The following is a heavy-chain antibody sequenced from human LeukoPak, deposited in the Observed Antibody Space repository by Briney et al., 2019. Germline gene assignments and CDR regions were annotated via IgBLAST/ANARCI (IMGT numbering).Heavy chain of an antibody. J-gene: IGHJ4*02. CDR1: GRSIVSYH. D-gene: IGHD3-3*01. CDR2: IHYSGFT. V-gene: IGHV4-59*08. CDR3: SRGEDSGSCGYYGL. Sequence: PSETLSLTCTVSGRSIVSYHWSWIRQPPGKGLEWIGYIHYSGFTNYNPSLKSRVTISVDTSKNQLSLKLSSVTAADTAVYYCSRGEDSGSCGYYGLWGQGTLVTVSS.